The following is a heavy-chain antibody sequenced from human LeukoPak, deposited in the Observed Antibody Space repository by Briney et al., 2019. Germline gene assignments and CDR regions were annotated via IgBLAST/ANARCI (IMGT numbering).Heavy chain of an antibody. CDR2: ISANNGNT. D-gene: IGHD3-10*01. J-gene: IGHJ4*02. CDR1: GYTFSSHG. V-gene: IGHV1-18*01. Sequence: ASVKVSCKASGYTFSSHGITWVRQAPGQGLEWMGWISANNGNTNYAQKLQGRVTVTTDTSTSIAYMELRSLRSDDTAVYYCAREGTAGRYYFDDWGQGTLVTVSS. CDR3: AREGTAGRYYFDD.